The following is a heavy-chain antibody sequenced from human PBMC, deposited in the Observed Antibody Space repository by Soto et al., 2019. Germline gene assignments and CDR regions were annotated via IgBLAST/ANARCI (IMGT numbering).Heavy chain of an antibody. CDR1: GFTFSSYG. V-gene: IGHV3-30*18. J-gene: IGHJ6*02. Sequence: LRLSCAASGFTFSSYGMHWVRQAPGKGLEWVAVISYDGSNKYYADSVKGRFTISRDNSKNTLYLQMNSLRAEDTAVYYCAKVLWFGEFYYGMDVWGQGTTVTVSS. D-gene: IGHD3-10*01. CDR2: ISYDGSNK. CDR3: AKVLWFGEFYYGMDV.